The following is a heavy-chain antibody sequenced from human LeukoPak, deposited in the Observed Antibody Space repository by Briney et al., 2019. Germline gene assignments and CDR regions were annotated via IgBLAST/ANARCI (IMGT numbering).Heavy chain of an antibody. CDR1: GFSFSSYG. CDR2: ISGSGGST. D-gene: IGHD3-22*01. CDR3: AKRMDYYDSSGYYLYYLDY. Sequence: GGSLRLSCAASGFSFSSYGMSWVRQAPGKGLEWVSTISGSGGSTYYADSVKGRFIISRENSKNTLYLKMNSLRAEDTAVYYCAKRMDYYDSSGYYLYYLDYWGQGTLVTVSS. J-gene: IGHJ4*02. V-gene: IGHV3-23*01.